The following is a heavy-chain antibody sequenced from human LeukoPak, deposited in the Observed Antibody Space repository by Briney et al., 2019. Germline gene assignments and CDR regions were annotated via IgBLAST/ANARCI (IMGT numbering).Heavy chain of an antibody. J-gene: IGHJ4*02. V-gene: IGHV4-59*01. Sequence: SETLSLTCALSGFSISSYYRSWVRQPPGKGLEWIGYIYYSGSTNYNPSLKSRVTISVDTSKNQFSLKLSSVTAADTAVYYCARDNGDWGQGTLVTVSS. CDR2: IYYSGST. CDR1: GFSISSYY. CDR3: ARDNGD. D-gene: IGHD3-10*01.